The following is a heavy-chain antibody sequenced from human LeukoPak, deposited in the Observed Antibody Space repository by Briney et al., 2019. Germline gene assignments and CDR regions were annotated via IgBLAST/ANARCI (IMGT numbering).Heavy chain of an antibody. D-gene: IGHD3-10*01. CDR3: ARIFGGSYYSDYYYYMDV. V-gene: IGHV4-39*07. CDR2: IYYSGST. CDR1: GGSISSSSYY. Sequence: SETLSLTCTVSGGSISSSSYYWGWIRQPPGKGLEWIGSIYYSGSTYYNPSLKSRVTISVDTSKNQFSLKLSSVTAADTAVYYCARIFGGSYYSDYYYYMDVWGKGTTVTVSS. J-gene: IGHJ6*03.